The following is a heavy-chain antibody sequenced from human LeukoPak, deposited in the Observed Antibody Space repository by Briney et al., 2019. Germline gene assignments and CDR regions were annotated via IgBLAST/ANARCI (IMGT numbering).Heavy chain of an antibody. CDR2: IYYSGST. CDR1: GGSISSSSYY. Sequence: PETLSLTCTVSGGSISSSSYYWGWIRQPPGKGLEWIGSIYYSGSTYYNPSLKSRVTISVDTSKNQFSLKLSSVTAADTAVYYCARDRLRSSWSRDFDYWGQGTLVTVSS. J-gene: IGHJ4*02. V-gene: IGHV4-39*07. D-gene: IGHD6-13*01. CDR3: ARDRLRSSWSRDFDY.